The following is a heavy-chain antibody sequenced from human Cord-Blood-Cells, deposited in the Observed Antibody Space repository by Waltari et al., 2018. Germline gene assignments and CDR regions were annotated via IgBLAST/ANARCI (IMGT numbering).Heavy chain of an antibody. V-gene: IGHV4-59*11. CDR3: ARSDFWSGYYDY. CDR2: IYYSGST. CDR1: GDSISSHY. D-gene: IGHD3-3*01. J-gene: IGHJ4*02. Sequence: QVQLQESGLGLVKPSETLSLTCPVSGDSISSHYWSWIRQPPGKGLEWIGYIYYSGSTNYNPSLKSRVTISVDTSKNQFSLKLSSVTAADTAVYYCARSDFWSGYYDYWGQGTLVTVSS.